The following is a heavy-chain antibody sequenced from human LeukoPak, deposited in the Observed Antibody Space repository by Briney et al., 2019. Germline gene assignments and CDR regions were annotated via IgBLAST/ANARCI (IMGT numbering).Heavy chain of an antibody. CDR1: GFTFDDYA. J-gene: IGHJ4*02. D-gene: IGHD5-24*01. Sequence: PGGSLRLSCAASGFTFDDYAMHWVRQAPGKGLEWVSGISWNSGSIGYADSVKGRFTISRDNAKNSLYLQMNSLRAEDTALYYCAKDIERWLEIGKVFDYWGQGTLVTVSS. CDR3: AKDIERWLEIGKVFDY. CDR2: ISWNSGSI. V-gene: IGHV3-9*01.